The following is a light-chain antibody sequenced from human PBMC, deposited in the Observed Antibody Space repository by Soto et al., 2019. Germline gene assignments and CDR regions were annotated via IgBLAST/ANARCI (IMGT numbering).Light chain of an antibody. V-gene: IGLV2-14*01. Sequence: QSALTQPASVSGSPGQSITIACTGTSSDIGGYNFVSWYQQHPGKAPKLLIYDVGNRPSGVSNRFSGSKSGNTASLTISGLQAEDEAHYCWNSDRNVSPYVFGTGTKLTVL. CDR2: DVG. CDR1: SSDIGGYNF. J-gene: IGLJ1*01. CDR3: NSDRNVSPYV.